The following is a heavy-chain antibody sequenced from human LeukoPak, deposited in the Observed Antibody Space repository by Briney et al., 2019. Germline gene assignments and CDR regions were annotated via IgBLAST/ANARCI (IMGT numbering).Heavy chain of an antibody. CDR3: ARHPFATPFDY. CDR2: MYHTGHT. D-gene: IGHD2-15*01. Sequence: SETLSLTCNVSGGSISNYYWSWIRQPPGKGLEWIGYMYHTGHTMYNSSLKSRVTMSLDTSKNHFSLRLSSVTAADTAVYYCARHPFATPFDYWGPGTLVTVSS. J-gene: IGHJ4*02. CDR1: GGSISNYY. V-gene: IGHV4-59*08.